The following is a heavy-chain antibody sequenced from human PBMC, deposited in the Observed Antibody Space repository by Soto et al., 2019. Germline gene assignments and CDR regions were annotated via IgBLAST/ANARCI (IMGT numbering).Heavy chain of an antibody. CDR1: GDSVNSAY. Sequence: QVQLQEMGPGVVKPSQTLTITCTVSGDSVNSAYWSWIRQLPGKGLEWMGNIHHTGKTFYNPSLKSRVAISIDTSQPLFSLKMRSITAADTAVYYCARTDAYNSSFFDSWGQGTVVTVSS. J-gene: IGHJ4*02. V-gene: IGHV4-31*03. CDR3: ARTDAYNSSFFDS. CDR2: IHHTGKT. D-gene: IGHD6-6*01.